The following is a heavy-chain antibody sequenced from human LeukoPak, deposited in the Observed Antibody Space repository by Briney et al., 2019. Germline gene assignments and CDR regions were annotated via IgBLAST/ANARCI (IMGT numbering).Heavy chain of an antibody. D-gene: IGHD3-9*01. CDR1: GGTFSSYA. CDR2: IIPIFGTA. V-gene: IGHV1-69*06. Sequence: SVKVSCKASGGTFSSYAISWVRQAPGQGLEWMGGIIPIFGTANYAQKFQGRVTITADKSTSTAYMELSSLRSEDTAVYYCARGRRYDILTGFDYWGQGTLVTVSS. CDR3: ARGRRYDILTGFDY. J-gene: IGHJ4*02.